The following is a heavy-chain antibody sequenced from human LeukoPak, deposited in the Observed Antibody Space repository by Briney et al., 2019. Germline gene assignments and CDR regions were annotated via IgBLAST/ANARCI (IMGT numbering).Heavy chain of an antibody. V-gene: IGHV3-66*01. CDR3: ARTYGDYDYYYGMDV. D-gene: IGHD4-17*01. CDR1: GITVSSHY. Sequence: PGGSLRLSCAASGITVSSHYMTWVRQAPGQGLEWVSGIDSGGSTNSADSVKGRFSVSRDNSKNTLYLQMNSLRVEDTAVYYCARTYGDYDYYYGMDVWGQGTTVTVSS. J-gene: IGHJ6*01. CDR2: IDSGGST.